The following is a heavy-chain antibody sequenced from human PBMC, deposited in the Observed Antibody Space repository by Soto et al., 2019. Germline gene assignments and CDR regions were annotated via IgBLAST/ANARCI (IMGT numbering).Heavy chain of an antibody. D-gene: IGHD2-15*01. CDR2: INPNSGGT. V-gene: IGHV1-2*04. J-gene: IGHJ4*02. CDR3: ARVLETKYCSGGSCYAFDY. Sequence: ASVKVSCKASGYTFTGYYMHWVRQAPGQGLEWMGWINPNSGGTNYAQKFQGWVTTTRDTSISTAYMELSRLRSDDTAVYYCARVLETKYCSGGSCYAFDYWGQGTLVTVSS. CDR1: GYTFTGYY.